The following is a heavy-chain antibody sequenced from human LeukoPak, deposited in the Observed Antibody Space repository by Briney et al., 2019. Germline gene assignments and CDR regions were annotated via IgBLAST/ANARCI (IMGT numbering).Heavy chain of an antibody. V-gene: IGHV1-2*02. CDR3: ARSGAMVRGVIGFDY. J-gene: IGHJ4*02. CDR1: GYTFTGYY. Sequence: ASVKVSCKASGYTFTGYYMHWVRQAPGQGLERMGWINPNSGGTNYAQKFQGRVTMTRDTSISTAYMELSRLRSDDTAVYYCARSGAMVRGVIGFDYWGQGTLVTVSS. D-gene: IGHD3-10*01. CDR2: INPNSGGT.